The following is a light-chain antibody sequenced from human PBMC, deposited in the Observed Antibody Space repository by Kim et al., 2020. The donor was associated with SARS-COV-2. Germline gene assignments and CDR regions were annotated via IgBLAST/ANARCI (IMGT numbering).Light chain of an antibody. Sequence: EIVLTQSPVTLSLSPGERATLSCRASQSVTHYLAWYQQKHGQAPRLLIYDASNRATGIPARFSGSGSGTDFTLTISSLEPEDFVVYYCQQRSSWPWTFGQGTKVDIK. CDR2: DAS. CDR3: QQRSSWPWT. J-gene: IGKJ1*01. CDR1: QSVTHY. V-gene: IGKV3-11*01.